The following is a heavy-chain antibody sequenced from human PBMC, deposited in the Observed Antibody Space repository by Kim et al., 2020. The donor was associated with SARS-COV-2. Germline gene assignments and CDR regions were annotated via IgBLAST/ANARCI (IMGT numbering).Heavy chain of an antibody. CDR1: GFTFSSYG. D-gene: IGHD3-22*01. J-gene: IGHJ3*02. CDR2: IWYDGSNK. Sequence: GGSLRLSCAASGFTFSSYGMHWVRQAPGKGLEWVAVIWYDGSNKYYADSVKGRFTISRDNSKNTLYLQMNSLRAEDTAVYYCARPARTYSSGYYDAFDIWGQGTMVTVSS. CDR3: ARPARTYSSGYYDAFDI. V-gene: IGHV3-33*01.